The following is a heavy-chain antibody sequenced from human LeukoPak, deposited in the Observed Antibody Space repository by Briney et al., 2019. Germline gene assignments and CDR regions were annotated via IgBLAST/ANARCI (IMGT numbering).Heavy chain of an antibody. V-gene: IGHV3-30*09. J-gene: IGHJ5*02. CDR1: GFSFSNHA. CDR3: ARGETGTCLGH. CDR2: ISYDAKIK. D-gene: IGHD1-1*01. Sequence: QPGGSLRLSCAASGFSFSNHAMQWVRQAPGKGLEWVSFISYDAKIKFSVDSVKGRFATSRENSKNTLQLQMHSLRVQDTAIYHCARGETGTCLGHWGQGILVTVYS.